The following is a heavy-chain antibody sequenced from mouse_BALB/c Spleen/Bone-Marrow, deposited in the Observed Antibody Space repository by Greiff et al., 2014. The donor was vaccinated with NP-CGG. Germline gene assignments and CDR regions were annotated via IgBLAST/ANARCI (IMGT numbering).Heavy chain of an antibody. CDR3: ARYGNYFDY. D-gene: IGHD2-1*01. Sequence: EVKLVESGPGLVKPSQTVSLTCTVTGISITTGDYRWSWIQQFPGNKLEWIGYIYYSGTITYNPSLTSRTTITRDTSKNQFFLEMNSLTAEDTATYYCARYGNYFDYWGQGTPLTVSS. J-gene: IGHJ2*01. CDR1: GISITTGDYR. V-gene: IGHV3-5*02. CDR2: IYYSGTI.